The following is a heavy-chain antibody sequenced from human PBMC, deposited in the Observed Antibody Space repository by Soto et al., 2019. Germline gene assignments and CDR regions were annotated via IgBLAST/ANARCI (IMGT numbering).Heavy chain of an antibody. CDR2: IWYDGSNK. CDR3: ARVSSFVSSGGFDP. CDR1: GFTFSSNG. Sequence: QVHLVESGGGVVQPGRSLRLSCAASGFTFSSNGMHWVRQAPGKGLEWVAVIWYDGSNKDYADCVKGRFTISRDNSKNLLYLQMNSLIAEDTAVYYCARVSSFVSSGGFDPWGQGTRVSVSS. V-gene: IGHV3-33*01. D-gene: IGHD3-22*01. J-gene: IGHJ5*02.